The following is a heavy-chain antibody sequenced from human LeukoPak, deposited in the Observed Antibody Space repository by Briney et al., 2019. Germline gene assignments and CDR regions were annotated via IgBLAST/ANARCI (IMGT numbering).Heavy chain of an antibody. CDR2: IYSGGST. J-gene: IGHJ4*02. CDR3: ATVYSSSWLAHFDY. Sequence: GGSLGIRCAASGFTVSSNYMSWVRQAPGKGLEWVSVIYSGGSTYYADSAKGRFTISIDNSKNTLYLQMNSLRAEDTAVYYCATVYSSSWLAHFDYWGEG. V-gene: IGHV3-66*01. CDR1: GFTVSSNY. D-gene: IGHD6-13*01.